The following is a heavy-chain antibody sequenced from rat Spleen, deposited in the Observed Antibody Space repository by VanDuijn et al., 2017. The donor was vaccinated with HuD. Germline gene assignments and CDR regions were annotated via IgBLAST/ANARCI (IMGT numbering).Heavy chain of an antibody. CDR3: VRERLGVEG. J-gene: IGHJ2*01. CDR2: ISPSGGST. V-gene: IGHV5-25*01. Sequence: EVQLVESDGGLVQPGRSLKLSCAASGFTFSDYYMAWVRQAPTKGLEWVASISPSGGSTYYRDSVKGRFTISRDHAKSTLYLQMSKLGSEDTATYYCVRERLGVEGWGQGVMVTVSS. D-gene: IGHD4-3*01. CDR1: GFTFSDYY.